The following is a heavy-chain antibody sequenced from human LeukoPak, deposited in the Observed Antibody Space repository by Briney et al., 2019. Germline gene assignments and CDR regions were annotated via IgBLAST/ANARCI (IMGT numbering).Heavy chain of an antibody. J-gene: IGHJ4*02. CDR1: GGSLNNYF. V-gene: IGHV4-4*07. CDR2: IYTSGST. D-gene: IGHD6-13*01. CDR3: ARGIGSWYYFDY. Sequence: PSETLSLTCTVSGGSLNNYFWSWIRQPPGKGLEWIGRIYTSGSTNYNPSLKSRVTMSVDTSKNQFSLKLSSVTAADTAVYYCARGIGSWYYFDYWGQGTLVTVSS.